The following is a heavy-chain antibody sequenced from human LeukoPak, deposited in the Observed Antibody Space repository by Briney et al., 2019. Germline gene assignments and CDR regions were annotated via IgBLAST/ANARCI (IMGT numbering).Heavy chain of an antibody. J-gene: IGHJ4*02. D-gene: IGHD6-19*01. CDR3: ARGQESQWLVHY. CDR1: GYTFTGYY. V-gene: IGHV1-2*02. Sequence: ASVKVSCKASGYTFTGYYMHWVRQAPGQGLEWMGWINPNSGGTNYAQKFQGRVTMTRDTSISTAYMELSRLRSDGTAVYYCARGQESQWLVHYWGQGTLVTVSS. CDR2: INPNSGGT.